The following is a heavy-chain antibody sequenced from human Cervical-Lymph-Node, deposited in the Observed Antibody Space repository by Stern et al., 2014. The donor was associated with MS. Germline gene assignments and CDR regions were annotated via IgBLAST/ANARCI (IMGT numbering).Heavy chain of an antibody. J-gene: IGHJ6*02. CDR2: IDWDDDK. Sequence: QVTLRESGPALVKPTQTLTLTCTFSGFSLSTSGMCVSWIRQPPGKALEWLARIDWDDDKYYSTSLKTRLTISKDTSKNQVVLTMPNMDPVDTATYYCARIATRRHYYYYGMDVWGQGTTVTVSS. V-gene: IGHV2-70*15. CDR1: GFSLSTSGMC. CDR3: ARIATRRHYYYYGMDV.